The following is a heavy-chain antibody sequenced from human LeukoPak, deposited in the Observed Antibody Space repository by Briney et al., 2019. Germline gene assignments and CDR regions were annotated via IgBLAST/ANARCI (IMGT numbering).Heavy chain of an antibody. J-gene: IGHJ6*03. Sequence: SESVSLTCAVYGGSFSGYDWSWIRQPPGKGLEWIGEINHSGSTNYNPSLKSRVTISVDTSKNQFSLKLSTVTAADTAVYYCARGRASYYNYYMDVWGKGTTVTVSS. CDR1: GGSFSGYD. CDR2: INHSGST. CDR3: ARGRASYYNYYMDV. V-gene: IGHV4-34*01.